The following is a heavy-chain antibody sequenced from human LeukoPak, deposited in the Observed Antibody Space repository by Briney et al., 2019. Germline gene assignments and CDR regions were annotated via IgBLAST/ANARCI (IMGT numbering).Heavy chain of an antibody. V-gene: IGHV4-39*07. D-gene: IGHD3-22*01. CDR1: GGSISSSSYY. CDR2: IYYSGST. CDR3: ARGLPRTGHYDSSGYYLRGFDY. Sequence: SETLSLTCTVSGGSISSSSYYWGWIRQPPGKGLEWIGSIYYSGSTYYNPSLKSRVTISVDTSKNQFSLKLSSVTAADTAVYYCARGLPRTGHYDSSGYYLRGFDYWGQGTLVTVSS. J-gene: IGHJ4*02.